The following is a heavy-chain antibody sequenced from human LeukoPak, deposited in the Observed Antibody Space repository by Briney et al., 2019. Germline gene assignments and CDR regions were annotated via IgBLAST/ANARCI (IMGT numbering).Heavy chain of an antibody. V-gene: IGHV3-23*01. D-gene: IGHD5-18*01. CDR2: ITTGGERT. CDR1: GFIFRSYL. CDR3: AKSREQPWNFDS. Sequence: GGSLRLSCAASGFIFRSYLMAWVRQIPGKGLEWVSSITTGGERTDYADSVKGRFTISRDNSKNTLYLQMNSLRVGDTAVYYCAKSREQPWNFDSWGQGTLVTVSS. J-gene: IGHJ4*02.